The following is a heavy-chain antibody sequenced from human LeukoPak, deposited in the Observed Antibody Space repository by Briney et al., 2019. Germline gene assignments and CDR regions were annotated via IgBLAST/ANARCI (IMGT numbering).Heavy chain of an antibody. CDR2: ISGSGGST. CDR3: ARDLGCSGGTCYSGTNWFDP. Sequence: GGSLRLSCAVSGITLSNYGMSWVRQAPGKGLEWVAGISGSGGSTNYADSVKGRFTISRDNSKNTLYLQMNSLTAEDTAVYFCARDLGCSGGTCYSGTNWFDPWGQGTLVTVSS. V-gene: IGHV3-23*01. CDR1: GITLSNYG. D-gene: IGHD2-15*01. J-gene: IGHJ5*02.